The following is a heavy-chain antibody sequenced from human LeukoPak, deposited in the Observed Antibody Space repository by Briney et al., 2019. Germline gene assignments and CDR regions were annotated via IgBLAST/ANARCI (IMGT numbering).Heavy chain of an antibody. J-gene: IGHJ4*02. CDR2: IDRDGSRI. CDR1: GFTFSSYW. V-gene: IGHV3-74*01. D-gene: IGHD4-23*01. CDR3: VRGNDYGGPHY. Sequence: GGSLRLSCAVSGFTFSSYWMHWVRQAPGKGLVWVSRIDRDGSRINYADSVKGRFTISRDNGRNTLFLQMNSLRAEDAAVYYCVRGNDYGGPHYWGQGTLVTVSS.